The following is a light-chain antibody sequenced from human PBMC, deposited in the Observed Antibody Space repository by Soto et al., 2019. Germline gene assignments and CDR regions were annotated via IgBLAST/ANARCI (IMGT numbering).Light chain of an antibody. CDR2: KAS. J-gene: IGKJ1*01. CDR3: QQSSGT. V-gene: IGKV1-5*03. CDR1: QSISSW. Sequence: DIQMTQYPSTLSASVGDRVTITCRASQSISSWLAWYQQKPGKAPKLLIYKASSLESGVPSRFSGSGSGTEFTLTISSLQPDDFATYYCQQSSGTFGQGTKVDI.